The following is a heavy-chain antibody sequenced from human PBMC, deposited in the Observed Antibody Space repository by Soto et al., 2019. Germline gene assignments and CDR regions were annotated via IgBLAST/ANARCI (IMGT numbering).Heavy chain of an antibody. V-gene: IGHV3-30-3*01. CDR2: ISYDGSNK. CDR1: GFTFSSYA. D-gene: IGHD4-17*01. Sequence: GGSLRLSCAASGFTFSSYAMHWVRQAPGKGLEWVAVISYDGSNKYYADSVKGRFTISRDNSKNTLYLQMNSLRAEDTAVYYCARGGLREPHYGMDVWGQGTTVTVSS. J-gene: IGHJ6*02. CDR3: ARGGLREPHYGMDV.